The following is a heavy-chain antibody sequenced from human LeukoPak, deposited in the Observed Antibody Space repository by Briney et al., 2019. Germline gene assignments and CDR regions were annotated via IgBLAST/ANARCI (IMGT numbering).Heavy chain of an antibody. CDR1: GFSFSSYG. V-gene: IGHV3-33*01. Sequence: GRSLRLSCAASGFSFSSYGMHWVRQAPGKGLEWVAVIWYDGSKKYYADSVKGRFIISRDNSRNTLYLQMNSLRVEDTTVYYCARAKGYYYGSGSYGIDYWGQGTLVTVSS. CDR3: ARAKGYYYGSGSYGIDY. CDR2: IWYDGSKK. J-gene: IGHJ4*02. D-gene: IGHD3-10*01.